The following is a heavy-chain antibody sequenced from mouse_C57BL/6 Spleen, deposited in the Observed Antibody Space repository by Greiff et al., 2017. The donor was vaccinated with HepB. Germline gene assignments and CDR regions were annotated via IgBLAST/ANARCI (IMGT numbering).Heavy chain of an antibody. CDR1: GYTFTSYW. J-gene: IGHJ3*01. D-gene: IGHD1-1*01. Sequence: VQLQQPGAELVKPGASVKLSCKASGYTFTSYWMHWVKQRPGQGLEWIGMIHPNSGSTNYNEKFKSKATLTVDKSSSTAYMQLSSLTSEDSAVYYCARDGYYGSSTEAWFAYWGQGTLVTVSA. CDR2: IHPNSGST. CDR3: ARDGYYGSSTEAWFAY. V-gene: IGHV1-64*01.